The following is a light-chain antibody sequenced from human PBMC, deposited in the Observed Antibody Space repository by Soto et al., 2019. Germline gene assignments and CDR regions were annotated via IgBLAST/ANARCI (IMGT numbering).Light chain of an antibody. CDR1: SSNIGSNY. CDR2: KNN. J-gene: IGLJ2*01. V-gene: IGLV1-47*01. CDR3: AAWDDSLSGL. Sequence: QSVLTQPPSASGTPGQRVTISCSGSSSNIGSNYVYWYQQLPGTAPKLLIYKNNQRPSGVPDRFSGSKSGTSASLGISGLRSEDEADYYCAAWDDSLSGLFGGGTKLTVL.